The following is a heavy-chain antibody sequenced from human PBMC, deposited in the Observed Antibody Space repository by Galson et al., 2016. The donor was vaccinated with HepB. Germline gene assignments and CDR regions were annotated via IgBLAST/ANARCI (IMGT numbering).Heavy chain of an antibody. CDR2: ISGGGSTT. CDR1: GFTFSSHM. J-gene: IGHJ4*02. V-gene: IGHV3-23*01. D-gene: IGHD6-13*01. Sequence: SLRLSCAASGFTFSSHMMSWVRQAPGKGLEWVSGISGGGSTTYYADSVKGRFTISRDNAKNSLYLQMNSLRAEDTAVYYCARETRGDSSQADYWGQGTLVTVSS. CDR3: ARETRGDSSQADY.